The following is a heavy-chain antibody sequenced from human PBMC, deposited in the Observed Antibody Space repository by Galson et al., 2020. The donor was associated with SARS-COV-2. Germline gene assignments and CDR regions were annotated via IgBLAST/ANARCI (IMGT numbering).Heavy chain of an antibody. CDR2: ISSSGSTI. V-gene: IGHV3-48*03. J-gene: IGHJ4*02. Sequence: GGSLRLSCAASGFTFSSYEMNWVRQAPGKGLEWVSYISSSGSTIYYADSVKGRFTISRDNAKNSLYLQMNSLRAKDTAVYYCAKGTYCSGGSCHRGLGYWGQGTLVTVSS. CDR3: AKGTYCSGGSCHRGLGY. CDR1: GFTFSSYE. D-gene: IGHD2-15*01.